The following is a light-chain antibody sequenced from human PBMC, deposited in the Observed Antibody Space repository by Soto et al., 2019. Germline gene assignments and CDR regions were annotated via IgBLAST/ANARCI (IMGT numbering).Light chain of an antibody. CDR1: TGAVTSGYY. CDR2: SIN. CDR3: LLYYDGAQV. Sequence: QAVVTQEPSLTVSPGGTVTLTCGSSTGAVTSGYYPNWFQQKPGQAPRPLIYSINNKHSWTPARFSGSLLGDKAALTLSGVQPEDEAEYYCLLYYDGAQVFGGGTKLTVL. V-gene: IGLV7-43*01. J-gene: IGLJ3*02.